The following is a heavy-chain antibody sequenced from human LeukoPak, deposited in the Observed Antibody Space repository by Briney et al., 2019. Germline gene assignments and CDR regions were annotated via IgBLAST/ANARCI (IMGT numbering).Heavy chain of an antibody. CDR1: GGSISSYY. CDR3: ARDNPPLRFLEWLSLTIDY. V-gene: IGHV4-4*07. Sequence: SETLSLTCTVSGGSISSYYWSWIRQPAGKGLEWIGRIYTSGSTNYNPSLKSRVTMSVDTSKNQFSLKLSSVTAADTAVYYCARDNPPLRFLEWLSLTIDYWGQGTLVTVST. J-gene: IGHJ4*02. D-gene: IGHD3-3*01. CDR2: IYTSGST.